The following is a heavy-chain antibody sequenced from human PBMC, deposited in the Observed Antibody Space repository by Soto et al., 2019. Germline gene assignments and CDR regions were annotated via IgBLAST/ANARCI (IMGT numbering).Heavy chain of an antibody. Sequence: SVKVSSKASGYTFPSYAMHWGRQAPVQRLEWMGWINAGNGNTKYSQKFQGRVTITRDTSASTAYMELSSLRSEDTAVYYCERNLVYYDFWSGYYDAFDIWGQGTMVTV. CDR1: GYTFPSYA. CDR3: ERNLVYYDFWSGYYDAFDI. D-gene: IGHD3-3*01. CDR2: INAGNGNT. J-gene: IGHJ3*02. V-gene: IGHV1-3*01.